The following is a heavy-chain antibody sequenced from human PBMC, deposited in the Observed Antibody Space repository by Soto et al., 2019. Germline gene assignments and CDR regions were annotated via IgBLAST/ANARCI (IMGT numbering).Heavy chain of an antibody. Sequence: ASVKVSCKASGGTFSSYAISWVRQAPGQGLEWMGGIIPIFGTANYAQKFQGRVTITADESTSTAYMELSSLRPEDTAVYYCARTRESIAAYRRQLGDLYYYYGMDVWGQGTTVTVSS. J-gene: IGHJ6*02. V-gene: IGHV1-69*13. CDR1: GGTFSSYA. CDR3: ARTRESIAAYRRQLGDLYYYYGMDV. CDR2: IIPIFGTA. D-gene: IGHD6-6*01.